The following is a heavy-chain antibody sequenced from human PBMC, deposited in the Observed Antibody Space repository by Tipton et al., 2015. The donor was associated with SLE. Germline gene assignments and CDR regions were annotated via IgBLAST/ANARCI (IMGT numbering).Heavy chain of an antibody. V-gene: IGHV4-34*01. CDR2: INHSGST. J-gene: IGHJ1*01. CDR1: GGSFSGYY. Sequence: TLSLTCAVYGGSFSGYYWSWIRQPPGKGLEWIGEINHSGSTNYNPSLKSRVTISVDTSKNQFSLKLSSVTAADTAVYYCASEAYDFWSGPSAYFQHWGQGTLVTVSS. D-gene: IGHD3-3*01. CDR3: ASEAYDFWSGPSAYFQH.